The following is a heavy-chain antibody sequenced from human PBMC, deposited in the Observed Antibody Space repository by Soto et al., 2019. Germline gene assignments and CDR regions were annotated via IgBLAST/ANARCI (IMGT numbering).Heavy chain of an antibody. J-gene: IGHJ4*02. CDR2: ISYEGSNK. CDR3: ARDLGSSGYYEYYFDY. Sequence: QVQLVESGGGVVQPGRSLRLSCAASGFTFSSYAMHWVRQAPGKGLEWVAVISYEGSNKYYADSVKGQFTISRDNSKNTLYLQMSSLRAEDTAVYYCARDLGSSGYYEYYFDYWGQGTLVAVSS. CDR1: GFTFSSYA. D-gene: IGHD3-22*01. V-gene: IGHV3-30-3*01.